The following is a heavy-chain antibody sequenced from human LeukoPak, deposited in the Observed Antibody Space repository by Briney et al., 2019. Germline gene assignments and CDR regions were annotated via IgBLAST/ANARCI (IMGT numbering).Heavy chain of an antibody. Sequence: ASVKVSCKASGYTFTSYGISWVRQAPGQGLEWMGWISAYNGNTNYAQKLQGRVTMTTDTSTSTAYMELRSLRSDDTAVYYCARGTSSSSLYYYYYIDVWGKGTTVTVSS. CDR3: ARGTSSSSLYYYYYIDV. J-gene: IGHJ6*03. CDR1: GYTFTSYG. CDR2: ISAYNGNT. D-gene: IGHD6-6*01. V-gene: IGHV1-18*01.